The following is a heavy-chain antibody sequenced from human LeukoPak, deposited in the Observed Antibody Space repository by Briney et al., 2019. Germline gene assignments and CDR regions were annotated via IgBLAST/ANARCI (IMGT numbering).Heavy chain of an antibody. CDR1: GYSFTSYW. D-gene: IGHD5-18*01. Sequence: GESLKISCQGSGYSFTSYWIGWVRQMPGKGLEWMGIIFPGDSDTRYSPSFQGQVTISADKSISTAYLQWSSLKASDTAMYYCARQDSYDGSRFFDYWGQGTLVTVSS. CDR2: IFPGDSDT. CDR3: ARQDSYDGSRFFDY. V-gene: IGHV5-51*01. J-gene: IGHJ4*02.